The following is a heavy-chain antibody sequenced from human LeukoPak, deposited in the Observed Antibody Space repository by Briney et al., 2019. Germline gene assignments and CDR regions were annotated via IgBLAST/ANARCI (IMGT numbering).Heavy chain of an antibody. J-gene: IGHJ6*03. D-gene: IGHD2-21*01. V-gene: IGHV3-15*01. CDR2: IKNRADGGNA. CDR1: GVCFSGDR. CDR3: VSHKAVRLLPVAALGWGPKYYHYYYLDV. Sequence: AGSLSLTCTVSGVCFSGDRMTWIRQPPGKGLEWVGHIKNRADGGNAASATPLNGRFSISRDDSYNKLYLQMSSLKTEDTAVYYCVSHKAVRLLPVAALGWGPKYYHYYYLDVWGKGTTVTVSS.